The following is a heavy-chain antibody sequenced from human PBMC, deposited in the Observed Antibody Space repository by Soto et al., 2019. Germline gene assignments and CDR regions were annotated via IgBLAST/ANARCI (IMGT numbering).Heavy chain of an antibody. V-gene: IGHV5-51*01. J-gene: IGHJ4*02. CDR1: GYSFTSYW. CDR2: IYPGDSDT. CDR3: ARQSPVGSIAVAGSLYFDY. Sequence: GESLKISCKGSGYSFTSYWIGWVRQMPGKGLEWMGIIYPGDSDTRYSPSFQGQVTISADKSISTAYLQWSSLKASDTAMYYCARQSPVGSIAVAGSLYFDYWGQGTLVTVSS. D-gene: IGHD6-19*01.